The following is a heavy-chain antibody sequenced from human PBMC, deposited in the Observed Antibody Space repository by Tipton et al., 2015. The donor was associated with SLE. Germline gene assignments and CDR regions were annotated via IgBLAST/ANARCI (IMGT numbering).Heavy chain of an antibody. J-gene: IGHJ4*02. Sequence: LRLSCTVSGGSISSSSYYWGWIRQPPGKGLEWIGSIYYSGSTYYNPSLKSRVTISVDTSKNQFSLNLTSVTAADTAVYYCARVVRLLGAAGHFDTWGQGALVTVSS. CDR3: ARVVRLLGAAGHFDT. V-gene: IGHV4-39*07. D-gene: IGHD6-13*01. CDR1: GGSISSSSYY. CDR2: IYYSGST.